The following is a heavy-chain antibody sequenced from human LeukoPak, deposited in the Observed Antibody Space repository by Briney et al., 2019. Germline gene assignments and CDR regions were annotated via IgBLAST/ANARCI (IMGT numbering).Heavy chain of an antibody. CDR1: GFTFSSYA. Sequence: GGSLRLSCAASGFTFSSYAMSWVRQAPGKGLEWVSAISGSGGSTYYADSVKGRFTISRDNSKNTLYLQMNSLRAEDTAVYYCAKEDYYYDSSGYHTAPDYWGQGTLVTVSS. D-gene: IGHD3-22*01. CDR2: ISGSGGST. V-gene: IGHV3-23*01. CDR3: AKEDYYYDSSGYHTAPDY. J-gene: IGHJ4*02.